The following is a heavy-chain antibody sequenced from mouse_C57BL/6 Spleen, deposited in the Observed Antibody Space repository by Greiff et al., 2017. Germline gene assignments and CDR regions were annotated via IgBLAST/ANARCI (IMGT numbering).Heavy chain of an antibody. J-gene: IGHJ4*01. CDR3: ARDEDYGSVYYAMDY. D-gene: IGHD1-1*01. V-gene: IGHV3-6*01. Sequence: EVQLQESGPGLVKPSQSLSLTCSVTGYSITSGYYWNWIRQFPGNKLEWMGYISYDGSNNYNPSLKNRISITRDTSKNQFFLKLNSVTTEDTATYYCARDEDYGSVYYAMDYWGQGTSVTVSS. CDR2: ISYDGSN. CDR1: GYSITSGYY.